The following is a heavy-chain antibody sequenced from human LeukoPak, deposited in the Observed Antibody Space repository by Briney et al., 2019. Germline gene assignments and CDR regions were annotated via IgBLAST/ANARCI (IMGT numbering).Heavy chain of an antibody. D-gene: IGHD3-22*01. J-gene: IGHJ3*02. CDR3: TRRYNYDSSGYYYVRDAFDI. CDR2: IRSKAYGGTT. V-gene: IGHV3-49*04. Sequence: GGSLRLSCTASGFTFGDYVMSWVRQAPGKGLEWGGFIRSKAYGGTTKNAASVKGRFTISRDDSRSIAYLQMNSLKTEDTAVYYCTRRYNYDSSGYYYVRDAFDIWGQGTMVTVSS. CDR1: GFTFGDYV.